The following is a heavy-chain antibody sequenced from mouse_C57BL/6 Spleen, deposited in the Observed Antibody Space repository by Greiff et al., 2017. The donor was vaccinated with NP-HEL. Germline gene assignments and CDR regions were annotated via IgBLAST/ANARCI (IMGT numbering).Heavy chain of an antibody. V-gene: IGHV14-4*01. Sequence: EVKLQESGAELVRPGASVKLSCTASGFNIKDDYMHWVKQRPEQGLEWIGWIDPENGDTEYASKFQGKATITADTSSNTAYLQLSSLTSEDTAVYYCTTGSKRDYYAMDYWGQGTSVTVSS. D-gene: IGHD1-1*01. CDR2: IDPENGDT. CDR1: GFNIKDDY. J-gene: IGHJ4*01. CDR3: TTGSKRDYYAMDY.